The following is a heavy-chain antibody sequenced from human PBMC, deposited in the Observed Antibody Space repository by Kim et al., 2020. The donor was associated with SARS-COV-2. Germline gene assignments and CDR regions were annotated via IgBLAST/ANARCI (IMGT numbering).Heavy chain of an antibody. J-gene: IGHJ4*02. CDR3: ARAKAAVAPPLGY. V-gene: IGHV4-38-2*02. D-gene: IGHD6-19*01. CDR1: GYSISSGYY. Sequence: SETLSLTCTVSGYSISSGYYWGWIRQPPGKGLEWIGSIYHSGSTYYNPSLKSRVTISVDTSKNQFSLKLSSVTAADTAVYYCARAKAAVAPPLGYWGQGTLVTVSS. CDR2: IYHSGST.